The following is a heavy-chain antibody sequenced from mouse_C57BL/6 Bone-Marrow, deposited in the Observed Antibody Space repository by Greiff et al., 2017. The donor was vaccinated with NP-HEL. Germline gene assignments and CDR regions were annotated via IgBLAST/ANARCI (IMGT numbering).Heavy chain of an antibody. D-gene: IGHD1-1*01. Sequence: EVQVVESGGDLVKPGGSLKLSCAASGFTFSSYGMSWVRQTPDKRLEWVATISRGGSYTYYPDSVKGRFTISRDNATNTLYLQRSSLKSEDTAVYYCARHLYYGSSDGWYFDVWGTGTTVTVSS. CDR3: ARHLYYGSSDGWYFDV. CDR1: GFTFSSYG. V-gene: IGHV5-6*01. CDR2: ISRGGSYT. J-gene: IGHJ1*03.